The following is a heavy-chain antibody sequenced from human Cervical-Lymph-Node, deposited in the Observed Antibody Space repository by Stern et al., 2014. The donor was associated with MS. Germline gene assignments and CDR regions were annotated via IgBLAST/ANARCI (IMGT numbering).Heavy chain of an antibody. CDR3: TRFLQSGWSDLFDS. CDR2: IKRDGSET. J-gene: IGHJ5*01. Sequence: EVQLVESGGGLVQPGGSQRLSCVASGSTFSTSWMSWVRQAPGKGLEWVANIKRDGSETYYLDSVKGRFTISRDNAKSSLYLEMNSLRAEHTAVYYCTRFLQSGWSDLFDSWGRGTLVTVSS. D-gene: IGHD6-19*01. CDR1: GSTFSTSW. V-gene: IGHV3-7*01.